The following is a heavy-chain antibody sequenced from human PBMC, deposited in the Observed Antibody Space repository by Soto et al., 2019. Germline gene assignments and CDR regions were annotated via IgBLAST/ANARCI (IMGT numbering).Heavy chain of an antibody. CDR3: AKDTIFGVVKTYGMDV. CDR2: MSGSGGST. V-gene: IGHV3-23*01. Sequence: GGSLRLSCAASGFTFSSYAMSWVRQAPGKGLEWVSAMSGSGGSTYYADSVKGRFTISRDNSKNTLYLQMNSLRAEDTAVYYCAKDTIFGVVKTYGMDVWGQGTTVTVSS. CDR1: GFTFSSYA. J-gene: IGHJ6*02. D-gene: IGHD3-3*01.